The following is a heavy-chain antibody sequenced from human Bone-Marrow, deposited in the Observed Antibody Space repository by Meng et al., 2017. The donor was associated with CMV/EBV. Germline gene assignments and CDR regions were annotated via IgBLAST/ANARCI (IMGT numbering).Heavy chain of an antibody. V-gene: IGHV4-4*02. Sequence: SEPLSLTCAVSGGSISSSNWWSWVRQPPGKGLEWIGEIYHSGSTNYNPSLKSRVTISVDKSKNQFPLKLSSVTAADTAVYYCARGRRRGYSYGHYYYGMDVWGQGTTVTVSS. D-gene: IGHD5-18*01. J-gene: IGHJ6*02. CDR3: ARGRRRGYSYGHYYYGMDV. CDR1: GGSISSSNW. CDR2: IYHSGST.